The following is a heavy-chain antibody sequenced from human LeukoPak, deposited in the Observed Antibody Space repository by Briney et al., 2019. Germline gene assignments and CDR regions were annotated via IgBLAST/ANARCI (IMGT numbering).Heavy chain of an antibody. D-gene: IGHD2/OR15-2a*01. CDR1: GGTFSSYA. CDR2: IIPIFGTA. Sequence: SVKVSCKASGGTFSSYAISWVRQAPGQGLEWMGGIIPIFGTANYAQKFQGRVTITADESTSTAYMELSGLRSEDTAVYYCARAPLSLSPEEFDYWGQGTLVTVSS. CDR3: ARAPLSLSPEEFDY. V-gene: IGHV1-69*01. J-gene: IGHJ4*02.